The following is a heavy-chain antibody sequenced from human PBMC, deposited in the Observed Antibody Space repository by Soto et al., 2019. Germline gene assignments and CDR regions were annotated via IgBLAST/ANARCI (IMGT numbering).Heavy chain of an antibody. CDR1: GFSLSTTGVG. Sequence: QITLKESGPTLVRPTQTLTMTCTFSGFSLSTTGVGVGWIRQPPGKALEWLALIYWDDDKRYSPSLNSRLTITNDTSNNEVILTMTNVHPVDTATYYCALRLRDYGLARERANYFDLGGQGTLVTVSS. CDR3: ALRLRDYGLARERANYFDL. V-gene: IGHV2-5*02. CDR2: IYWDDDK. D-gene: IGHD3-10*01. J-gene: IGHJ5*02.